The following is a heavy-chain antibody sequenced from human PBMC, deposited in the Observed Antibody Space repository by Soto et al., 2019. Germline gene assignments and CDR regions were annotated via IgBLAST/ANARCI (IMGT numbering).Heavy chain of an antibody. V-gene: IGHV1-69*12. D-gene: IGHD1-26*01. CDR1: GGTFSSYA. J-gene: IGHJ4*02. CDR3: ARGGPENAY. Sequence: QVQLVQSGAEVKKPGSSVKVSCKASGGTFSSYALSWVRQAPGQGLEWMGGIITMSGATNYAQKFQGRVTFTADESTSTAYLELTSLSSEDTGVYYCARGGPENAYWGEGTLVTVSS. CDR2: IITMSGAT.